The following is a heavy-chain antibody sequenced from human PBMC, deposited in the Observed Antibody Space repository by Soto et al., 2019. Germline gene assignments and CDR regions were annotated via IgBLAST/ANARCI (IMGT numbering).Heavy chain of an antibody. V-gene: IGHV4-39*01. J-gene: IGHJ4*02. CDR1: GGSISSSSYY. Sequence: QLQLQESGPGLVKPSETLSLTCTVSGGSISSSSYYWGWIRQPPGTGLEWIGSIYYSGSTYYNPSLKSRVTISVDTSKNQFSLKLSSVTAADTAVYYCARTLERTFFDYWGQGTLVTVSS. CDR2: IYYSGST. D-gene: IGHD1-1*01. CDR3: ARTLERTFFDY.